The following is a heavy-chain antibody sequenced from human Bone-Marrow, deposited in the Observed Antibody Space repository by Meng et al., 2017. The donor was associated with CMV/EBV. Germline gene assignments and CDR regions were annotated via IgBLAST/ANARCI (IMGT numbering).Heavy chain of an antibody. Sequence: GGSLRLSCAASGFTFSSYSMNWVRKAPGKGLEWVSSISSSSSYIYYADSVKGRFTISRENSKNTLYLQMNSLRAEDTAVYYCAKDLSGYSYGYYYGMDVWGQGTTVTVSS. V-gene: IGHV3-21*01. CDR2: ISSSSSYI. D-gene: IGHD5-18*01. J-gene: IGHJ6*02. CDR1: GFTFSSYS. CDR3: AKDLSGYSYGYYYGMDV.